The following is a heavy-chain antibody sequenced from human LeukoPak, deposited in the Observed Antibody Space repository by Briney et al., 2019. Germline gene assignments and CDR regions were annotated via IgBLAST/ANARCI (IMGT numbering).Heavy chain of an antibody. D-gene: IGHD1-1*01. CDR1: GGSISSGGYY. CDR3: ASKNEGSGSIDY. V-gene: IGHV4-31*03. J-gene: IGHJ4*02. Sequence: SQTLSLTCTVSGGSISSGGYYWSWIRQHPGKGLEWIGYIYYSGSTYYNPSLKSRVTISVDTSKNQFSLKLSSVTAADTAVYYCASKNEGSGSIDYWGQGTLVTVS. CDR2: IYYSGST.